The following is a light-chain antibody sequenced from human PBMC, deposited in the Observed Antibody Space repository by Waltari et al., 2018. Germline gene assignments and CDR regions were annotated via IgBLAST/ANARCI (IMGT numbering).Light chain of an antibody. Sequence: ERVMTQSPATLSVSPGDTATLSCRASQSASTNFAWYQQKAGQAPRLLIYDASIRATGVPARFSGSGAGTEFTLTITGLQSEDFAVYYCQQYNNWLYTFGQGTKLEIK. CDR3: QQYNNWLYT. V-gene: IGKV3-15*01. J-gene: IGKJ2*01. CDR2: DAS. CDR1: QSASTN.